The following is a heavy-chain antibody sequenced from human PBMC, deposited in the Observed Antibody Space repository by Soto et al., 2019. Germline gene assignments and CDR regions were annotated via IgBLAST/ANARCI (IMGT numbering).Heavy chain of an antibody. Sequence: PSETLSLTCAVYGGSFSGYYWSWIRQPPGKGLEWIGEINHSGSTNYNPSLKSRVTISVDTSKNTLYLQMNSLRAEDTAVYYCAKISTGYSSSWSYWGQGTLVTVSS. CDR2: INHSGST. J-gene: IGHJ4*02. CDR3: AKISTGYSSSWSY. D-gene: IGHD6-13*01. CDR1: GGSFSGYY. V-gene: IGHV4-34*01.